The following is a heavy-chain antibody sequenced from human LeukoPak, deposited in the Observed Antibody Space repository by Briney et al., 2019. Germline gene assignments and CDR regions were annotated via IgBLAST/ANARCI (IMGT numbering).Heavy chain of an antibody. Sequence: SETLSLTCTVSGGSISSSSYYWGWIRQPPGKGLEWIGSIYYSGSTYYHPSLKSRVTISVDTSKNQFSLKLSSVTAADTAVYYCARVGRFTGLHYYYYYMDVWGKGTTVTVSS. CDR1: GGSISSSSYY. D-gene: IGHD3-3*01. CDR2: IYYSGST. J-gene: IGHJ6*03. V-gene: IGHV4-39*07. CDR3: ARVGRFTGLHYYYYYMDV.